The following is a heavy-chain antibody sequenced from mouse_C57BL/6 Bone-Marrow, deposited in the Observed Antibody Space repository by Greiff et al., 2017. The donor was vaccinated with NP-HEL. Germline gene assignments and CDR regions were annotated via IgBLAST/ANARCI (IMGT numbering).Heavy chain of an antibody. V-gene: IGHV5-4*01. CDR1: GFTFSSYA. Sequence: EVKLMESGGGLVKPGGSLKLSCAASGFTFSSYAMSWVRQTPEKRLEWVATISDGGSYTYYPDNVKGRFTISRDNAKNNLYLQMSHLKSEDTAMYYCARDLDYYGSSPLYWWGQGTTLTVSS. CDR3: ARDLDYYGSSPLYW. D-gene: IGHD1-1*01. J-gene: IGHJ2*01. CDR2: ISDGGSYT.